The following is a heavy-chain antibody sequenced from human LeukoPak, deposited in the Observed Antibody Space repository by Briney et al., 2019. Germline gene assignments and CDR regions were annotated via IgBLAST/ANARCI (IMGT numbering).Heavy chain of an antibody. V-gene: IGHV3-33*06. CDR3: AKGGLRYYYDSSGYYLDY. J-gene: IGHJ4*02. D-gene: IGHD3-22*01. CDR2: IRYDGSNK. CDR1: GLTFSSYG. Sequence: GGSLRLSCAASGLTFSSYGMHWVRQAPGKGLEWVAVIRYDGSNKYYADPVKGRFTISRDNSKNTLYLQMNSLRAEDTAVYYCAKGGLRYYYDSSGYYLDYWGQGTLVTVSS.